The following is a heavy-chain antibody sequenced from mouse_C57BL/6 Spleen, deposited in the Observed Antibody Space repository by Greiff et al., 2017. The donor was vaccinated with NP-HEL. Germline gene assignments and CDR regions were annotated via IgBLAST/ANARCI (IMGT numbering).Heavy chain of an antibody. D-gene: IGHD2-4*01. J-gene: IGHJ4*01. CDR3: ARGRGDYDGGNAMDY. CDR1: GYSITSGYY. V-gene: IGHV3-6*01. Sequence: EVQLQESGPGLVKPSQSLSLTCSVTGYSITSGYYWNWIRQFPGNKLEWMGYISYDGSNNYNPSLKNRISITRDTSKNQFFLKLNSVTTEDTATYYCARGRGDYDGGNAMDYWGQGTSVTVSS. CDR2: ISYDGSN.